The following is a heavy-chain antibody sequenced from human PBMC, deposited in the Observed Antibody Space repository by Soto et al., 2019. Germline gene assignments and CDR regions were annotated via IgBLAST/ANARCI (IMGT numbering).Heavy chain of an antibody. V-gene: IGHV2-5*02. CDR3: AHRRAPVRCFDY. J-gene: IGHJ4*02. CDR1: GFSLTTDGVG. Sequence: ASGPTLVNPTQTLTLTCTFSGFSLTTDGVGVGWIRQPPGKALEWLALIYWDDDKRYSPSLKSRLTITKDTSNNQVVLTMTNMDPGDTATYYCAHRRAPVRCFDYWGQGTLVTVSS. CDR2: IYWDDDK.